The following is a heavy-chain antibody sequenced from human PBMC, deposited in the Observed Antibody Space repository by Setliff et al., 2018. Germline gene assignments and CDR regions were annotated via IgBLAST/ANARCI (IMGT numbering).Heavy chain of an antibody. Sequence: SETLSLTCTVSGDSISRAKYYWSWIRQSAGKGLECIGRIYTDGSTKYNPSLNSRVTLLIDTAKNQISLRLSSVTAADTAVYFCARVTGFSYMDVWGQGTPVTVAS. J-gene: IGHJ6*03. CDR3: ARVTGFSYMDV. V-gene: IGHV4-61*02. D-gene: IGHD3-3*01. CDR1: GDSISRAKYY. CDR2: IYTDGST.